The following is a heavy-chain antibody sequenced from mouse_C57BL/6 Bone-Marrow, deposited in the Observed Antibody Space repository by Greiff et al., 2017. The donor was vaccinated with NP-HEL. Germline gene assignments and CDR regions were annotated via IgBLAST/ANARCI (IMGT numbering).Heavy chain of an antibody. Sequence: VQLQQSGPVLVKPGASVKMSCKASGYTFTDYYMNWVKQSHGKSLEWIGVINPYNGGTSYNQKFKGKATLTVDKSSSTAYMELNSLTSEDSAVYYCARPIYYDYDGPFAYWGQGTLVTVSA. J-gene: IGHJ3*01. CDR1: GYTFTDYY. V-gene: IGHV1-19*01. CDR3: ARPIYYDYDGPFAY. D-gene: IGHD2-4*01. CDR2: INPYNGGT.